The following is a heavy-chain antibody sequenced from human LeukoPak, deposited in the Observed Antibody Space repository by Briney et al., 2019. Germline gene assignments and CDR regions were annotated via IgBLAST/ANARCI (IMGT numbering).Heavy chain of an antibody. V-gene: IGHV4-4*07. CDR2: IYTSGST. CDR1: GGFISSYY. D-gene: IGHD4-17*01. J-gene: IGHJ6*03. Sequence: PSETLSLTCTVSGGFISSYYWSWIRQPAGKGLEWIGRIYTSGSTNYNPSLKSRVTMSVDTSKNQFALKLSSVTAADTAVYYCARADGDYGSYYYYYMDVWGKGTTVTVSS. CDR3: ARADGDYGSYYYYYMDV.